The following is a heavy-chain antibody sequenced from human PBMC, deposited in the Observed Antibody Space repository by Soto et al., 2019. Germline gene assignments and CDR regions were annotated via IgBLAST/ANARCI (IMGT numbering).Heavy chain of an antibody. CDR2: IIPIFGTA. J-gene: IGHJ6*02. Sequence: QVQLVQSGAEVKMPGSSVKVSCKASGGTFSSYAISWVRQAPGQGLEWMGGIIPIFGTANYAQKFQGRVTITADESTSTAYMELSSLRSEDTAVYYCARSNVDTAMVTSYYGMDVWGQGTTVTVSS. V-gene: IGHV1-69*12. CDR3: ARSNVDTAMVTSYYGMDV. CDR1: GGTFSSYA. D-gene: IGHD5-18*01.